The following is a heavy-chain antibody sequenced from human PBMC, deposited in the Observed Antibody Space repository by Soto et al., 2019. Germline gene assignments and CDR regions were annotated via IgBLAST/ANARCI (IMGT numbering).Heavy chain of an antibody. V-gene: IGHV3-7*05. J-gene: IGHJ4*02. Sequence: GGSLRLSCAASGFTFSSYWMSWVRQAPGKGLEWVANIKQDGSEKYYVDSVKGRFTISRDNAKNSLYLQMNSLRAEDTAVYYCARDPIGLYRVRGVNPDYWGQGTLVTVSS. CDR1: GFTFSSYW. CDR3: ARDPIGLYRVRGVNPDY. CDR2: IKQDGSEK. D-gene: IGHD3-10*01.